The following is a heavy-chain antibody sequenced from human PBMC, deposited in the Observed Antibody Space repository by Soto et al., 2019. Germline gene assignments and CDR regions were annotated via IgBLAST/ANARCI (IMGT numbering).Heavy chain of an antibody. CDR3: AWPRIPGTQEGAWFDP. J-gene: IGHJ5*02. CDR2: IIPILGIA. CDR1: GGTFSSYT. Sequence: QVQLVQSGAEVKKPGSSVKVSCKASGGTFSSYTISWVRQAPGQGLEWMGRIIPILGIANYAQKFQGRVTITATKSTSTAYMELSRVRSEDTAVYYCAWPRIPGTQEGAWFDPWGQGTLVTVSS. D-gene: IGHD1-7*01. V-gene: IGHV1-69*02.